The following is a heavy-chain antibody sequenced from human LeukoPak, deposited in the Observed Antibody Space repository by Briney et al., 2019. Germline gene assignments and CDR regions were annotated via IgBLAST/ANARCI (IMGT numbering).Heavy chain of an antibody. J-gene: IGHJ1*01. CDR3: AIMHGYYDGSGYWVQ. CDR1: GFTFGSYG. D-gene: IGHD3-22*01. V-gene: IGHV3-23*01. Sequence: GGSLRLSCAASGFTFGSYGMSWIRQAPGKGLEWVSFITPNADRTSYADSVEGRFTISRDNPRNTLYMQMNSLRDEDTALYYCAIMHGYYDGSGYWVQWGQGTLVTVSS. CDR2: ITPNADRT.